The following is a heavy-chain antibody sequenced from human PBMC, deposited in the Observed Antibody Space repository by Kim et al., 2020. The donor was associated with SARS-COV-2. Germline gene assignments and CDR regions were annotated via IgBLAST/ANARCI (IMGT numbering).Heavy chain of an antibody. CDR3: ARDSKDSSRFGLGYLDY. D-gene: IGHD6-13*01. V-gene: IGHV3-33*05. J-gene: IGHJ4*02. CDR1: GFTFSSNY. Sequence: GGSLRLSCAASGFTFSSNYMHWVRQAPGKGLEWVAIIPYDGSNKYYADSVKGRFTISRDNSKNTLYLEKNSLRAEDTAVYYCARDSKDSSRFGLGYLDYWGQGTLVTVSS. CDR2: IPYDGSNK.